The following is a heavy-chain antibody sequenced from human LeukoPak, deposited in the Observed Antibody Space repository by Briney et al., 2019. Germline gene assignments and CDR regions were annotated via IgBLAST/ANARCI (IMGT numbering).Heavy chain of an antibody. CDR2: ISYDGSNK. Sequence: GGSLRLSCAASGFTFSSYGMHWVRQAPGKGLEWVAVISYDGSNKYYADSVKGRFTISRDNSKDTLYLQMNSLRAEDTAVYYCAKDSLGLTGWTDYWGQGTLVTVSS. V-gene: IGHV3-30*18. D-gene: IGHD3-9*01. CDR3: AKDSLGLTGWTDY. CDR1: GFTFSSYG. J-gene: IGHJ4*02.